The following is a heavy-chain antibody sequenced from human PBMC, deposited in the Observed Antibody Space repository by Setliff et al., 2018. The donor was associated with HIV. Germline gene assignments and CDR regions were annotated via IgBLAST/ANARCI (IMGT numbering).Heavy chain of an antibody. J-gene: IGHJ5*02. CDR3: ARSYYYDSSGYSSRYWFDP. CDR2: VSYMGST. V-gene: IGHV4-61*10. D-gene: IGHD3-22*01. Sequence: SETLSLTCTVSGGSISSGSYYWSWIRQPAGKGLEWLGYVSYMGSTTYNPSLKSRVTISVDTSKNQFSLKLSSVTAADTAVYYCARSYYYDSSGYSSRYWFDPWGQGILVTVSS. CDR1: GGSISSGSYY.